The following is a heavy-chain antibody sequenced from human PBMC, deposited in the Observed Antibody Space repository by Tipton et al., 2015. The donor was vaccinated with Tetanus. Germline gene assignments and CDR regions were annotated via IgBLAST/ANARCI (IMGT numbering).Heavy chain of an antibody. D-gene: IGHD6-6*01. CDR1: GFLFSSYT. CDR2: ISSTTSYI. J-gene: IGHJ4*02. CDR3: ASGSSLDY. V-gene: IGHV3-21*01. Sequence: GSLRLSCSVSGFLFSSYTMNWVRQAPGRGLEWVLSISSTTSYIYYSDSVKGRFTISRDNAKNSLYLQMNSLTADDTAVYFCASGSSLDYWGQGTLVTVSS.